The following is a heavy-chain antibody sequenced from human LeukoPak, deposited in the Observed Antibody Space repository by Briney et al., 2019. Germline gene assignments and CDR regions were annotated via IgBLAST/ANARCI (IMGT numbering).Heavy chain of an antibody. Sequence: QPGGSLRLSCAASGFTFSSYGMHWVRQAPGKGLEWVAVISYDGSNKYYADSVKGRFTISRDNSKNTLYLQMNSLRAEDTAVYYCARDCENGGYLHKYYFDYWGQGTLVTVSS. D-gene: IGHD4-23*01. J-gene: IGHJ4*02. CDR1: GFTFSSYG. V-gene: IGHV3-30*03. CDR2: ISYDGSNK. CDR3: ARDCENGGYLHKYYFDY.